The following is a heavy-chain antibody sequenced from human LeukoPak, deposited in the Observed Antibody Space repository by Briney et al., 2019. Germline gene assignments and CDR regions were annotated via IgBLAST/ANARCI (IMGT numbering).Heavy chain of an antibody. J-gene: IGHJ4*02. V-gene: IGHV3-21*01. Sequence: GGSLRLSCAASGFTFSSYSMNWVRQAPGKGLEWVASTSSGSSYTYYADSVKGRFTISRDNAKNSLYLQMNSLRAEDTAVYYCARESSTRYPGVDYWGQGTLVTVSS. CDR3: ARESSTRYPGVDY. CDR2: TSSGSSYT. CDR1: GFTFSSYS. D-gene: IGHD2-2*01.